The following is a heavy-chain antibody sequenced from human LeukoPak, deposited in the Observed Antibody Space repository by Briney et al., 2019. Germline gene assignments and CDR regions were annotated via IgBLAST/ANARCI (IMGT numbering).Heavy chain of an antibody. D-gene: IGHD2-2*01. V-gene: IGHV3-23*01. CDR2: IRGGGGST. J-gene: IGHJ4*02. CDR1: GFSFSSFA. Sequence: GGSLRLSCAASGFSFSSFAMTWVRQAPGKGLEWVSVIRGGGGSTTYADAVKGRSTISRDDSKNTVYLQMNSLRADDTAVYYCAKDHTSLGGLDYWGQGTLVTVSS. CDR3: AKDHTSLGGLDY.